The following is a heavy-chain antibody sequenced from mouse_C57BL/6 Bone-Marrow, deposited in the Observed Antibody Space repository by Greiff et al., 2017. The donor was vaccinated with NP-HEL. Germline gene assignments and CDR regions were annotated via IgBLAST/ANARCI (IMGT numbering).Heavy chain of an antibody. J-gene: IGHJ1*03. D-gene: IGHD2-5*01. V-gene: IGHV1-63*01. CDR1: GYTFTNYW. Sequence: QVQLQQSGAELVRPGTSVKMSCKASGYTFTNYWIGWAKQRPGHGLEWIGDIYPGGGYTNYNEKFKGKATLTADKSSSTAYMQFSSLTSEDSAIYYCAREGFYSNYPYWYFDVWGTGTTVTVSS. CDR2: IYPGGGYT. CDR3: AREGFYSNYPYWYFDV.